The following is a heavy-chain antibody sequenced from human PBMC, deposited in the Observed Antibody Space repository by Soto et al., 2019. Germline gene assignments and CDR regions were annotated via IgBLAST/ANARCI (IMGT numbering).Heavy chain of an antibody. Sequence: RGSLRLSCVASGFTFSTYWMHWVRQAPGKGLVWVSRIKGDESSVSYADSVKGRFSISRDNAENTLYLQMDSLRADDTAVYYCARGLKNYYGVDVWGQGTTVTVSS. J-gene: IGHJ6*02. CDR2: IKGDESSV. CDR1: GFTFSTYW. V-gene: IGHV3-74*01. CDR3: ARGLKNYYGVDV.